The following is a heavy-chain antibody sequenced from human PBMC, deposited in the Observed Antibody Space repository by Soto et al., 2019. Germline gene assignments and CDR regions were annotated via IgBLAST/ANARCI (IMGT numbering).Heavy chain of an antibody. J-gene: IGHJ4*02. D-gene: IGHD5-18*01. Sequence: SETLSLTCTVSGGSISSGGYYWSWIRQHPGKGLEWIGYIYYSGSTYYNPSLKSRVTISVDTSKNQFSLKLSSVTAADTAVYYCARAHTAMDPFDYSGQGPLVTVYS. V-gene: IGHV4-31*03. CDR3: ARAHTAMDPFDY. CDR1: GGSISSGGYY. CDR2: IYYSGST.